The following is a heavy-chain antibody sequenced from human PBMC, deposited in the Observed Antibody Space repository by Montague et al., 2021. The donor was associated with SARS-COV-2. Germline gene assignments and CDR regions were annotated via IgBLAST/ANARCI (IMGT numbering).Heavy chain of an antibody. CDR3: AKDTIIQLWLRVYFDY. J-gene: IGHJ4*02. Sequence: SLRLSCAASGFTFSSYAMSWVRQAPGKGLEWVSAISGSGGSTYYADSVKGRFTISRDNSKNTLYLQMNSLRAEDTAVYYCAKDTIIQLWLRVYFDYWGQGTLVTVSS. V-gene: IGHV3-23*01. D-gene: IGHD5-18*01. CDR2: ISGSGGST. CDR1: GFTFSSYA.